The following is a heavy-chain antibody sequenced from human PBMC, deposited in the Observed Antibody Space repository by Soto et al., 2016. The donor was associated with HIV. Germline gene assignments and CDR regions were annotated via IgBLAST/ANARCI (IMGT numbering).Heavy chain of an antibody. J-gene: IGHJ4*02. CDR1: GYTFTGYY. V-gene: IGHV1-2*02. CDR2: INPNSGGT. CDR3: ARVSRGYSGYDSRFDY. Sequence: QVQLVQSGAEVKKPGASVKVSCKASGYTFTGYYMHWVRQAPGQGLEWMGWINPNSGGTNYAQKFQGRVTMTRDTSISTAYMELSRLRSDDTAVYYCARVSRGYSGYDSRFDYWGQGTLVTVSS. D-gene: IGHD5-12*01.